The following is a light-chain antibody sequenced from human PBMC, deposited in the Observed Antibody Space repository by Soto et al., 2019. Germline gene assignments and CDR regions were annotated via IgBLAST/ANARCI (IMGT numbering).Light chain of an antibody. CDR3: QQSYSTPRT. CDR2: AAS. V-gene: IGKV1-39*01. Sequence: DLQMTQSPSSLSASVGDRVTITCRASQSISNYLNWYQQKPGKAPKLLMFAASSLQSGVPSRFSRGGSGTDFTLTISSLQPEDFATYYCQQSYSTPRTFGQGTKVEIK. J-gene: IGKJ1*01. CDR1: QSISNY.